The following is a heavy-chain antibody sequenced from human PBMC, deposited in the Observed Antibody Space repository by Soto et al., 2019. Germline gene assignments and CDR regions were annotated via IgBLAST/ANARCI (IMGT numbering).Heavy chain of an antibody. CDR1: GYTFTSYG. V-gene: IGHV1-18*01. D-gene: IGHD3-22*01. CDR2: ISAYNGNT. J-gene: IGHJ5*02. CDR3: GRDSLGYYYDSSQPNNWFDP. Sequence: ASVKVSCKAPGYTFTSYGISWVRQAPGQGLEWMGWISAYNGNTNYAQKLQGRVTMTTDTSTSTAYMELRSLRSDDTAVYYCGRDSLGYYYDSSQPNNWFDPWGQGTLVTVSS.